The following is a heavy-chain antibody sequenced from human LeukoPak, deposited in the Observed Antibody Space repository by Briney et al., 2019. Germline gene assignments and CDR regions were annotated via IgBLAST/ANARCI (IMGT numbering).Heavy chain of an antibody. Sequence: SETLSLTCTVSGGSISSGSYYWSWIRQPAGKGLEWIGRIYTSGSTNYNPSLKSRVTISVDTSKNQFSLKLSSVTAADTAVYYCARGRGYYDSSGYHPLRYWGQGTLVTVSS. J-gene: IGHJ4*02. CDR1: GGSISSGSYY. V-gene: IGHV4-61*02. D-gene: IGHD3-22*01. CDR3: ARGRGYYDSSGYHPLRY. CDR2: IYTSGST.